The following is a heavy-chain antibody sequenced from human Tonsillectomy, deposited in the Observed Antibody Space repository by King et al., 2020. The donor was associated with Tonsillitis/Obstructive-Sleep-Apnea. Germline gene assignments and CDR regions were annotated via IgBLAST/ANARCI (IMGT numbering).Heavy chain of an antibody. D-gene: IGHD1-26*01. Sequence: VQLVESGGGVVQPGRSLRLSCAASGFTFSSYGMHWVRQAPGKGLEWVAVISYDGSNKYYADSVKGRFTISRDNSKNTLYLQMNSLRAEDTAVYYCAKDSGGSYYSGADHWGQGTLVTVSS. CDR2: ISYDGSNK. CDR1: GFTFSSYG. J-gene: IGHJ4*02. CDR3: AKDSGGSYYSGADH. V-gene: IGHV3-30*18.